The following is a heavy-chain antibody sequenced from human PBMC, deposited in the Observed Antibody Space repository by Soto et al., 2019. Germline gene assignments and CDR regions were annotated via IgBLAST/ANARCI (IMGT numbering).Heavy chain of an antibody. V-gene: IGHV1-69*02. D-gene: IGHD2-2*01. Sequence: ASVKVSCKASGGTFSSYTISWVRQAPGQGLEWMGRIIPILGIANYAQKLQGRVTITADKSTSTAYMELSSLRSEDTAVYYCARARGAAAAMFCNWFDPWGQGTLVTVPQ. CDR1: GGTFSSYT. J-gene: IGHJ5*02. CDR2: IIPILGIA. CDR3: ARARGAAAAMFCNWFDP.